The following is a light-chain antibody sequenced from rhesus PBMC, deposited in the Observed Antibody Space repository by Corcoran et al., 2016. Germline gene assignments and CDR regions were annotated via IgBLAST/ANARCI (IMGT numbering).Light chain of an antibody. J-gene: IGKJ4*01. V-gene: IGKV1-22*01. CDR3: QQYSSRIT. CDR2: KAS. CDR1: QSISSW. Sequence: DIQMTQSPSSLSASVGDTVTITCRASQSISSWLAWYQQTPGKAHKLLIYKASSLQTGVPSRFSGSGSGTEFTLTISSLQSEDFATYYCQQYSSRITFGGGTKVELK.